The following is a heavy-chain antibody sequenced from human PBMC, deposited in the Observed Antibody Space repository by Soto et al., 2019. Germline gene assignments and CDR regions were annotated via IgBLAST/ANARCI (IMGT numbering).Heavy chain of an antibody. CDR2: IIPMFGTA. CDR1: GGTFSRYP. Sequence: QVQLVQSGAEVRKPGSSVKVSCKASGGTFSRYPISWVRQAPGQGLEWMGGIIPMFGTANHAQKFKGRVNITAEESTSTAYMELSSLRSEDTAMYFCARARAVAGLYHGMDVWGQGTTVIVSS. CDR3: ARARAVAGLYHGMDV. D-gene: IGHD6-19*01. J-gene: IGHJ6*02. V-gene: IGHV1-69*01.